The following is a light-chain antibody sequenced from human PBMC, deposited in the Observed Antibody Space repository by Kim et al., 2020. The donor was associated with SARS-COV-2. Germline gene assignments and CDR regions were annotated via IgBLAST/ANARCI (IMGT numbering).Light chain of an antibody. CDR2: DVN. CDR1: SSDVGGYTY. Sequence: GQSSTISCTGTSSDVGGYTYVSWYQQHPGKAPKLMICDVNNRPSGVSNRFSGSKSGNTASLTISGLQAEDEGDYYCSSYTSSNTLVFGTGTKVTVL. J-gene: IGLJ1*01. CDR3: SSYTSSNTLV. V-gene: IGLV2-14*03.